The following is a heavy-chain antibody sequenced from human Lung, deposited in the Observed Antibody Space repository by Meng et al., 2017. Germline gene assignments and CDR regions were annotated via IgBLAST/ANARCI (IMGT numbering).Heavy chain of an antibody. V-gene: IGHV4-34*01. CDR1: VGSFSDYY. CDR3: ARGPTTMAHDFDY. Sequence: QGLLQQWGEGLLTPAETLSLPRFVSVGSFSDYYWSWIRQPPGKGLEWIGEINHSGSTNYNPSLESRATISVDTSQNNLSLKLSSVTAADSAVYYCARGPTTMAHDFDYWGQGTLVTVSS. CDR2: INHSGST. J-gene: IGHJ4*02. D-gene: IGHD4-11*01.